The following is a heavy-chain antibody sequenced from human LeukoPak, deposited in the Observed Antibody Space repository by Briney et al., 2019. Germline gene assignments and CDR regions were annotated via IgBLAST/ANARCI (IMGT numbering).Heavy chain of an antibody. Sequence: PGGSLRLSCAASGFTFSSYGMHWVRQAPGKGLEWVAVIWYDGSSKYYADSVKGRFTISRDNSKNTLYLQMNSLRAEDTAVYYCARERQRKSAFDIWGQGTMVTVSS. CDR2: IWYDGSSK. CDR3: ARERQRKSAFDI. J-gene: IGHJ3*02. CDR1: GFTFSSYG. V-gene: IGHV3-33*01.